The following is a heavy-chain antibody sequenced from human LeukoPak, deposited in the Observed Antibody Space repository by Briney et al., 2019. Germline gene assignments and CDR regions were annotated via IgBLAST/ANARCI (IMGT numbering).Heavy chain of an antibody. CDR1: GYTFTGYY. CDR3: ARGALETAARDY. CDR2: INPNSGGT. V-gene: IGHV1-2*02. J-gene: IGHJ4*02. D-gene: IGHD6-6*01. Sequence: ASVKVSCKASGYTFTGYYMHWVRQAPGQGLEWMGWINPNSGGTNYAQKFQGRVTMTRDTPISTAYMELSRLRSDDTAVYYCARGALETAARDYWGQGTLVTVSS.